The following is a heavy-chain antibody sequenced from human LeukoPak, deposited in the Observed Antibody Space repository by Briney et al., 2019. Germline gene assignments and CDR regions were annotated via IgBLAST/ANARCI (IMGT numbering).Heavy chain of an antibody. D-gene: IGHD2-15*01. V-gene: IGHV3-7*01. CDR1: VFTFSSYW. CDR2: IKQDGSEK. CDR3: ARDHCSGGRCYSLADAFDI. Sequence: PGGSLRLSCAASVFTFSSYWMSWVRQAPGKGLECVANIKQDGSEKYYVDSVKGRFTISRDNAKNSLYLQMNSLRAEDTAVYYCARDHCSGGRCYSLADAFDIWGQGTMVTVSS. J-gene: IGHJ3*02.